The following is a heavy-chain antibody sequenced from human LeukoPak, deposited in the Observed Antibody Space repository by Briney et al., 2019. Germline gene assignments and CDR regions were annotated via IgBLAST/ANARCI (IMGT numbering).Heavy chain of an antibody. CDR1: GGTFSSYA. J-gene: IGHJ3*02. CDR3: ARIRDGYNDAYDI. Sequence: SVKVSCKASGGTFSSYAISWVRQAPGQGLEWMGGIIPIFGTANYAQKFQGRVTITADKSTSTAYMELSSLRSEDTAVYYCARIRDGYNDAYDIWGQGTVVTVPS. V-gene: IGHV1-69*06. D-gene: IGHD5-24*01. CDR2: IIPIFGTA.